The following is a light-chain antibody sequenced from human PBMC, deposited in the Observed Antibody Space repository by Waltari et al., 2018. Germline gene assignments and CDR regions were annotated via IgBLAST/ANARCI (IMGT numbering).Light chain of an antibody. CDR2: RNA. V-gene: IGLV1-47*01. Sequence: QSVLTQPPSASGTPGQRVTISCSGSSSNIGTNYIYWYQQLPGTAPQLLIFRNAQRPSGVPDRFSASKSGTSASLAISGLRSEDEADYYCASWGDGLSGPSVVFGGGTKLTVL. J-gene: IGLJ2*01. CDR3: ASWGDGLSGPSVV. CDR1: SSNIGTNY.